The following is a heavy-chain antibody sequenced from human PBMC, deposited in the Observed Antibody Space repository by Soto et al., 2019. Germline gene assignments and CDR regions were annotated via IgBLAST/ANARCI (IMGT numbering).Heavy chain of an antibody. CDR3: ARDYRDSSYYYAGFDY. J-gene: IGHJ4*01. V-gene: IGHV3-53*01. Sequence: AGSLRLSCAASGLTVSSNYMSWVRQAPGKGLEWVSVIYSGGSTYYADSVKGRFTISRDNSKNTVYLQMNSLRAEDTALYYCARDYRDSSYYYAGFDYWGQGTLVTVSS. CDR1: GLTVSSNY. D-gene: IGHD3-22*01. CDR2: IYSGGST.